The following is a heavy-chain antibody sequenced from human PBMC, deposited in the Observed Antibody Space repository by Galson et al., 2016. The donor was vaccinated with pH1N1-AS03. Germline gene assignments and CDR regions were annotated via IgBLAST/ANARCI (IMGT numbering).Heavy chain of an antibody. D-gene: IGHD4-23*01. CDR1: GGTFNKYA. Sequence: SVKVSCKASGGTFNKYAITWVRQAPGQGLEWMGGIIPIFGSSDYAQKFQGRVTITTDKSTTTAYMELSSLRSEDTAVYCCARGDGGNNFDYWGQGTLVTVSS. CDR3: ARGDGGNNFDY. CDR2: IIPIFGSS. J-gene: IGHJ4*02. V-gene: IGHV1-69*05.